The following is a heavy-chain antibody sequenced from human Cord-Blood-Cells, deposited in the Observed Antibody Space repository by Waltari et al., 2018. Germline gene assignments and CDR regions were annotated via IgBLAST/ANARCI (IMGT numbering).Heavy chain of an antibody. Sequence: QLQLVQSGAEVKKPGASVKVYCKASGYTFHTQDITWVRQATGKGLEWMGWMNPKSGNTGYAQKFQGRVTITRNTSISTAYMELSSLRSEDTAVYYCARRGWNSLDYWGQGTLVTVSS. CDR2: MNPKSGNT. V-gene: IGHV1-8*03. CDR3: ARRGWNSLDY. J-gene: IGHJ4*02. CDR1: GYTFHTQD. D-gene: IGHD1-7*01.